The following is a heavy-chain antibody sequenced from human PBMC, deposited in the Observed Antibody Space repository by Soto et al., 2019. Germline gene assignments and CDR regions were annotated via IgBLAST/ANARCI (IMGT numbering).Heavy chain of an antibody. CDR1: GFIFNNYA. J-gene: IGHJ2*01. D-gene: IGHD2-21*01. Sequence: EVQLLESGGGLVQRGGSLRLSCAASGFIFNNYAMTWVRQAPGKGLEWVARVSGRGGSAYYADSVKGRLTISSDNSNNTLYLQMTNVRGEDTAVYYCVRRAGGAVVSYYDLWGRGTLVSVFS. V-gene: IGHV3-23*01. CDR2: VSGRGGSA. CDR3: VRRAGGAVVSYYDL.